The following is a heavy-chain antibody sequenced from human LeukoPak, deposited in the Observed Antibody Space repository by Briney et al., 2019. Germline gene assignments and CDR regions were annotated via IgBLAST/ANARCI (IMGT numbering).Heavy chain of an antibody. CDR3: ARRSPYSNSYFDY. CDR2: ISSSSSTI. J-gene: IGHJ4*02. Sequence: GGSLRLSCTASGFTFSSYSMNWVRQAPGKGLEWVSYISSSSSTIYYADSVKGRFTISRDNAKNSLYLQMNSLRVEDTALYYCARRSPYSNSYFDYWGQGTLVTVSS. D-gene: IGHD6-13*01. CDR1: GFTFSSYS. V-gene: IGHV3-48*04.